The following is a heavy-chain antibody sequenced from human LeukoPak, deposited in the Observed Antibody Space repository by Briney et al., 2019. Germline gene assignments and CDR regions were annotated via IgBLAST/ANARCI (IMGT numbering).Heavy chain of an antibody. CDR2: INPSGGST. J-gene: IGHJ4*02. Sequence: ASLKVSCKASGYTFTSYYMHWVRQAPGQGLEWMGIINPSGGSTSYAQKFQGRVTMTRDTSTSTVYMELSSLRSEDTAVYYCARGQWIAAAGIRLDYWGQGTLVTVSS. CDR1: GYTFTSYY. D-gene: IGHD6-13*01. V-gene: IGHV1-46*01. CDR3: ARGQWIAAAGIRLDY.